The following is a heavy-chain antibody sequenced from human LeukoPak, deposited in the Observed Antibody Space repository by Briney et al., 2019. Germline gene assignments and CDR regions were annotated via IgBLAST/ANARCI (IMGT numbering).Heavy chain of an antibody. J-gene: IGHJ4*02. V-gene: IGHV3-23*01. Sequence: GGSLRLSCAASGFTISSYAMTWVRQAPGKGLEWVSTISSSGYSTYYADSVKGRFTISRDNSKNTLYLQMNSLRAEDTAVYYCAKDRRLGYCSGGSCYGGFDYWGQGTLVTVSS. CDR1: GFTISSYA. CDR2: ISSSGYST. D-gene: IGHD2-15*01. CDR3: AKDRRLGYCSGGSCYGGFDY.